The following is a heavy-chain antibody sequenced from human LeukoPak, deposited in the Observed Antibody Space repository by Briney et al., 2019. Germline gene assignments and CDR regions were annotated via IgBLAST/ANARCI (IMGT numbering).Heavy chain of an antibody. J-gene: IGHJ4*02. CDR3: AKTARTLDY. V-gene: IGHV3-11*01. CDR1: GLTFSGFY. D-gene: IGHD1/OR15-1a*01. Sequence: GGSLRLSCAASGLTFSGFYMTWIRQGPGRGLEWISYISTTGSDISYADSVKGRFTISRDNVKNSLYLQMNSLTAEDTAVYYCAKTARTLDYWGQGTLVTVSS. CDR2: ISTTGSDI.